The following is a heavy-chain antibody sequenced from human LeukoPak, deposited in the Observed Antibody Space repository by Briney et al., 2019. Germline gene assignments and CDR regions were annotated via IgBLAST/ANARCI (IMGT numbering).Heavy chain of an antibody. J-gene: IGHJ6*03. V-gene: IGHV3-66*01. CDR3: AGYGGSYPYYMDV. CDR2: MYTLGNT. Sequence: GGSLTLSCAASGFTFSSYAKSWVRQAPGKGLGGGSVMYTLGNTNYADSVRGRFTISRDNSKNTLYLQMNSLRAEDTAVYYCAGYGGSYPYYMDVWGKGTTVTISS. D-gene: IGHD1-26*01. CDR1: GFTFSSYA.